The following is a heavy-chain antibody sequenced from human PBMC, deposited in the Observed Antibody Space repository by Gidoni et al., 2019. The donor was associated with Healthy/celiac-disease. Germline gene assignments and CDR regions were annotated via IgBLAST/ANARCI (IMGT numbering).Heavy chain of an antibody. CDR2: IYYSGST. V-gene: IGHV4-59*01. CDR3: ARVYSSSWYFDY. Sequence: QVQLQESGPGLVKPSETLSLTCTVSGGSISIYYWSWIRQPPGKGLEWIGYIYYSGSTNYNPSLKSRVTISVDTSKNQFSLKLSSVTAADTAVYYCARVYSSSWYFDYWGQGTLVTVSS. CDR1: GGSISIYY. J-gene: IGHJ4*02. D-gene: IGHD6-13*01.